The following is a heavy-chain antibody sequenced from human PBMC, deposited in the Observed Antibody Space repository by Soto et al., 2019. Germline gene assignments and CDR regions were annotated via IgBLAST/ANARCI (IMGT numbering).Heavy chain of an antibody. V-gene: IGHV3-15*07. CDR2: IKTKTQGETT. CDR1: GFSISSAW. J-gene: IGHJ4*02. Sequence: EVQLLESGGGLVKPGGSLRLSCTASGFSISSAWMNWVRQAPGKGLEWVGRIKTKTQGETTDYPAPVKGRFTISRDDSKNTLYLQMTGLKMEDPSVYYCTTGSVEGYWGQGTLVTVSS. D-gene: IGHD3-3*01. CDR3: TTGSVEGY.